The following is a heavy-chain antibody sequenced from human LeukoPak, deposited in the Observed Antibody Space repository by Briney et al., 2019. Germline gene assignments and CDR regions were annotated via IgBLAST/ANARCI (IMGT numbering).Heavy chain of an antibody. CDR2: MNPNSGNT. CDR3: ARWGPDWNDY. CDR1: GGTFSSYD. J-gene: IGHJ4*02. V-gene: IGHV1-8*03. Sequence: GASVKVSCKASGGTFSSYDINWVRQATGQGLEWMGWMNPNSGNTGYAQKFQGRVTITRNTSISTAYMELSSLRSEDTAVYYCARWGPDWNDYWGQGTLITVSS. D-gene: IGHD1-1*01.